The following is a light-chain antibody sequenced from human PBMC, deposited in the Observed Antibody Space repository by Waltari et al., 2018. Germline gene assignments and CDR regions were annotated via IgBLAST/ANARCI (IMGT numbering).Light chain of an antibody. J-gene: IGKJ4*01. CDR1: QRVNTN. CDR2: AAS. Sequence: VVTQSPPTLSVSPGKTVTLSCRASQRVNTNLAWYQQKPGQAPRLLIFAASTRAPGIPSRFGGSGSGTEFTLTITSLQFEDVGVYFCQQYHKWPPGGFGGGTKVEIE. CDR3: QQYHKWPPGG. V-gene: IGKV3-15*01.